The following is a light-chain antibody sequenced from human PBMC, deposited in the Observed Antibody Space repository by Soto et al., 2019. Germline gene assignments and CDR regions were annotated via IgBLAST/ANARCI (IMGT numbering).Light chain of an antibody. Sequence: AIQMTQSPSSLSASVGDRVTITCRASQAIRNGLGWYQQKPGKAPNLLIFGASNLRAGVPGRFSASGSGTNCTRSISNLQPEDFASYYCLQDYTYPWTFGQGTKV. CDR2: GAS. CDR3: LQDYTYPWT. V-gene: IGKV1-6*01. J-gene: IGKJ1*01. CDR1: QAIRNG.